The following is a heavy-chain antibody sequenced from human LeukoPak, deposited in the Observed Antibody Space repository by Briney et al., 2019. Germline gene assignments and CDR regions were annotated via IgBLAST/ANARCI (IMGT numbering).Heavy chain of an antibody. Sequence: AGGSLRLSCTASGFSFSSYWMSWVRQAPGKGPEWVANIKEDGTEIDYADSVRGRFSISRDNAKNSVSLQMSNLRVEDTAVYYCGRDEPGGYFVYWGQGTLVTVSS. CDR3: GRDEPGGYFVY. CDR2: IKEDGTEI. V-gene: IGHV3-7*01. J-gene: IGHJ4*02. CDR1: GFSFSSYW. D-gene: IGHD3-16*01.